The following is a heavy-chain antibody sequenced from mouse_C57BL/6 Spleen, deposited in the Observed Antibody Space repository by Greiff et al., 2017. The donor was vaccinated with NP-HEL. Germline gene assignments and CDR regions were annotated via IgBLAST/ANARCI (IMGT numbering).Heavy chain of an antibody. CDR1: GFTFSSYG. Sequence: EVKLVESGGDLVKPGGSLKLSCAASGFTFSSYGMSWVRQTPDKRLEWVATISSGGSYTYYPDSVKGRFTISRDNAKNTLYLQMSSLKSEDTAMYYCASLIYYYGSSSYWGQGTTLTVSS. CDR2: ISSGGSYT. V-gene: IGHV5-6*01. J-gene: IGHJ2*01. CDR3: ASLIYYYGSSSY. D-gene: IGHD1-1*01.